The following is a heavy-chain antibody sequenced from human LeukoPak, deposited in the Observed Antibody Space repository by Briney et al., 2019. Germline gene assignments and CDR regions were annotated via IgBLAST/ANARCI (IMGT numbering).Heavy chain of an antibody. CDR2: IYTSGST. CDR1: GGSISSGSYY. CDR3: AREKYYDSSGYSLGGYYYYGMDV. D-gene: IGHD3-22*01. V-gene: IGHV4-61*02. Sequence: SETLSLTCTVSGGSISSGSYYWSWIRQPAGKGLEWIGRIYTSGSTHYNPSLKSRVTISVDTSKNQFSLKLSSVTAADTAVYYCAREKYYDSSGYSLGGYYYYGMDVWGQGTTVTVSS. J-gene: IGHJ6*02.